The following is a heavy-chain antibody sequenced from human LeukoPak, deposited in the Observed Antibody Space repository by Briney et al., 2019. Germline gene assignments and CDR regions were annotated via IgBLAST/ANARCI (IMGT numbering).Heavy chain of an antibody. Sequence: SETLSLTCAVYGGSFSGYYWSWIRQPPGKGLEWIGEINHSGSTNYNPSHKSRVTISVDTSKNQFSLKLSSVTAADTAVYYCARGGVGATRASHYWGQGTLVTVSS. D-gene: IGHD1-26*01. CDR1: GGSFSGYY. J-gene: IGHJ4*02. CDR2: INHSGST. CDR3: ARGGVGATRASHY. V-gene: IGHV4-34*01.